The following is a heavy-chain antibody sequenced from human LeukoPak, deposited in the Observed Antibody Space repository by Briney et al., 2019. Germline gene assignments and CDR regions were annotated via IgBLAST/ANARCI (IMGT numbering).Heavy chain of an antibody. J-gene: IGHJ3*01. CDR3: VKENDAFDL. Sequence: PGGSLRLSCAASGFTFSSYGMHWVRQAPGKGLEWVAFIRYDGSNKYYADSVKGRFTIFRDNSKNSLYLQMNSLSIKDTALYYCVKENDAFDLWGQGSMVTV. CDR1: GFTFSSYG. V-gene: IGHV3-30*02. CDR2: IRYDGSNK.